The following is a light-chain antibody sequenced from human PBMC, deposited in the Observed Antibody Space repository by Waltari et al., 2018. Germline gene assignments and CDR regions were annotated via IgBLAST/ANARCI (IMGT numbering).Light chain of an antibody. V-gene: IGKV1-5*03. CDR2: KAS. Sequence: DIQMTQSPSTLSASIGDRVTITCRASQSISSSLAWYQQNPGKAPKLLIDKASTLESGVPSRFSGSGSGTEFTLTISSLQPGDFATYYCQQYNSFSRTFGQGTKVDIK. CDR3: QQYNSFSRT. CDR1: QSISSS. J-gene: IGKJ1*01.